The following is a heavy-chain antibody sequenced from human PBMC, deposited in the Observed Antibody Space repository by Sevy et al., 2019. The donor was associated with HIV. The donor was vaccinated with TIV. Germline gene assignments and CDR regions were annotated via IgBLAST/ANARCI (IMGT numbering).Heavy chain of an antibody. J-gene: IGHJ4*02. CDR2: ISDNGTST. D-gene: IGHD2-8*01. Sequence: GGSLRLSCAASGFTFRTFAMSWVRQAPGKGLQWVSSISDNGTSTYYADSVVGRFTISRDNSKKTLYLQMNSLVAEDTALYYCAEYAGDFGHFDYWGQGTLVTVSS. V-gene: IGHV3-23*01. CDR3: AEYAGDFGHFDY. CDR1: GFTFRTFA.